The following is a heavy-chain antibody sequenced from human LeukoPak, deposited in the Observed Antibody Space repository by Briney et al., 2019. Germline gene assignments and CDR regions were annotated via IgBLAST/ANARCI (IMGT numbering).Heavy chain of an antibody. CDR1: GFTASSFG. CDR3: AAESRYDSSGYSGGWFDP. D-gene: IGHD3-22*01. J-gene: IGHJ5*02. Sequence: GGSLRLSCAASGFTASSFGMSWVRQAPGKGLEWVSAITGGGVGTYYADSVKGRFTISRDNSKNTLYLQMNSLRSEDTAVYYCAAESRYDSSGYSGGWFDPWGQGTLVTVSS. V-gene: IGHV3-23*01. CDR2: ITGGGVGT.